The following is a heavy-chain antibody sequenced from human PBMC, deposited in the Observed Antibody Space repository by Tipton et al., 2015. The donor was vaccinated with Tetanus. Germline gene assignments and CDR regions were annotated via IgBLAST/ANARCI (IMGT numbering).Heavy chain of an antibody. CDR2: ILYDGTNN. Sequence: SLRLSCAASGFSFSTFAIHWVRQAPGKGLEWVAVILYDGTNNYYADSVKGRFTISRDNSKNTLSLQMISLRAEDTAIYYCARGRERCRGTNCHRATDYWGQGTLVTVSS. V-gene: IGHV3-30*07. CDR3: ARGRERCRGTNCHRATDY. D-gene: IGHD2-2*01. CDR1: GFSFSTFA. J-gene: IGHJ4*02.